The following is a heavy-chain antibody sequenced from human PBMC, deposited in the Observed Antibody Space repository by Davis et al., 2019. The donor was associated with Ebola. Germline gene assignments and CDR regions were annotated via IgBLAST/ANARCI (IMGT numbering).Heavy chain of an antibody. V-gene: IGHV1-58*02. CDR1: RFTFTASA. J-gene: IGHJ4*01. CDR2: IVVGSGNT. D-gene: IGHD1-14*01. CDR3: AASAGTVGKFDS. Sequence: AASVKVSCMASRFTFTASAMQWVRQARGQRLERIGWIVVGSGNTNYAQKFQGRVTITRDMSTSTSYLDLSNLRSEDTAVYYCAASAGTVGKFDSWGQGTLVTVYS.